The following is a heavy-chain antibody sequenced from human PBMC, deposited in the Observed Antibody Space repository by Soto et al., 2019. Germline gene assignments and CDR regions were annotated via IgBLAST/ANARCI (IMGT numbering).Heavy chain of an antibody. CDR3: ARYDYVWGSSSY. V-gene: IGHV5-51*01. CDR1: GYTFTNYW. CDR2: IYPGDSDT. D-gene: IGHD3-16*01. J-gene: IGHJ4*02. Sequence: GESLKISCKGSGYTFTNYWIAWVRQMSGKGLEWMGSIYPGDSDTRYSPSFQGQVTISADKSISTAYLQWSSLKASDTAMYYCARYDYVWGSSSYWGQGTLVTVSS.